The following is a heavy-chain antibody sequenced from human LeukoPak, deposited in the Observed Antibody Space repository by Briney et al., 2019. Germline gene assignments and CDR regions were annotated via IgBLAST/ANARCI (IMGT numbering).Heavy chain of an antibody. CDR2: ISSLSSMI. Sequence: GGSLRLSCAASGFSFSSYGINWVRQPPGKGQEWVSHISSLSSMIHYADSVKGRFTISRDNARNSLYLQMNSLRVEDTAVYYCAREVNGWYYFDYWGLGTLVTVSS. V-gene: IGHV3-48*01. D-gene: IGHD6-19*01. J-gene: IGHJ4*02. CDR1: GFSFSSYG. CDR3: AREVNGWYYFDY.